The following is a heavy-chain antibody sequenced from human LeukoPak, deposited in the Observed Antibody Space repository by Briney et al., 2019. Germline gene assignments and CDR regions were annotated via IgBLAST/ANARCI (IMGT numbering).Heavy chain of an antibody. J-gene: IGHJ3*02. D-gene: IGHD5-12*01. CDR2: IHTRGGT. CDR3: ARDDNSGYSDDAFDI. Sequence: SETLSLTCSVSGGSISSYYWSWLRQPAEKGLDWIGRIHTRGGTKYNPSIKNRVTMSIDTSKNQFSLKLISVTAADTAVYFCARDDNSGYSDDAFDIWGQGTLVTVSS. V-gene: IGHV4-4*07. CDR1: GGSISSYY.